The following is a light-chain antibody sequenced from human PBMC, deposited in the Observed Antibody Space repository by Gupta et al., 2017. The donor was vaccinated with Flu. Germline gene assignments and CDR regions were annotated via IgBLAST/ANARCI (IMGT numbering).Light chain of an antibody. CDR1: SSAVGAYPY. J-gene: IGLJ3*02. CDR2: EVS. V-gene: IGLV2-14*01. Sequence: QSALTQPASVSGSPGQSLTISCTGTSSAVGAYPYVSWYQQYPGKAPKLMIYEVSRRPSGVSHRFSGSKSGNTASLTISGLQTEDEADYYCNSYTTTTTPGVFGGGTKLTVL. CDR3: NSYTTTTTPGV.